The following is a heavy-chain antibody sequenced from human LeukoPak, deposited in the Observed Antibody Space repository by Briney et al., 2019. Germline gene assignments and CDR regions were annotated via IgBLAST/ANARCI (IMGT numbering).Heavy chain of an antibody. V-gene: IGHV3-74*01. CDR2: ISPDGSTT. Sequence: GGSLRLSCAASGFSFSSYWMHWVRQAPGKGLVWVSRISPDGSTTYYAASVKGRFTISRDNARNTLFLQMNSLRVEDTAVYYCASGYSGSYGRFDYWGQGTLVPVSS. J-gene: IGHJ4*02. CDR3: ASGYSGSYGRFDY. CDR1: GFSFSSYW. D-gene: IGHD1-26*01.